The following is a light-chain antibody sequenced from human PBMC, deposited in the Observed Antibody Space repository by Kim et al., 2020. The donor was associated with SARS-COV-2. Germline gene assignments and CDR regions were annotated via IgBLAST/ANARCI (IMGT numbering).Light chain of an antibody. V-gene: IGKV1-27*01. CDR1: QGISNY. CDR2: AAT. Sequence: ASVGDGVTITCRASQGISNYLAWYQQKPGKAPKLLIYAATTLHFGVSSRFSGSGSGTDFTLTISDLQPEDVATYYCQKYNSAPWSFGHGTKVDIK. CDR3: QKYNSAPWS. J-gene: IGKJ1*01.